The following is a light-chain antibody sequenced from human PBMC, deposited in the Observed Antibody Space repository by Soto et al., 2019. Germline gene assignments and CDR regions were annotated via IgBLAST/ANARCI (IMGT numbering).Light chain of an antibody. CDR3: QQYGSSGT. Sequence: EIVMTQSPAILSVSPGERATLSCRASQSISRSLAWYQQKPGQAPRLLIYGASSRPTGIPDRFSGSGSGTDFTLTISRLEPEDFAVYYCQQYGSSGTFGQGTKVDIK. V-gene: IGKV3-20*01. CDR2: GAS. J-gene: IGKJ1*01. CDR1: QSISRS.